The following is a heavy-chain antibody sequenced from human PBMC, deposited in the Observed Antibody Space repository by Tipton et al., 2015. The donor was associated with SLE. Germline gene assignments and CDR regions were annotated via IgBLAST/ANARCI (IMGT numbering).Heavy chain of an antibody. J-gene: IGHJ3*02. CDR3: AREYSGSYWSAFDI. Sequence: LRLSCAVSGGSISSGGYSWSWIRQPPGKGLEWIGYIYHSGSTYYNPSLKSRVTISVDRSKNQFSLKLSSVTAADTAVYYCAREYSGSYWSAFDIWGQGTMVTVSS. V-gene: IGHV4-30-2*01. CDR1: GGSISSGGYS. CDR2: IYHSGST. D-gene: IGHD1-26*01.